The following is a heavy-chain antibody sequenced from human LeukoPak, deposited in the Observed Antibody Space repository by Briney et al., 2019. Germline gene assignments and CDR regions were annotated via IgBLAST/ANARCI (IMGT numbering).Heavy chain of an antibody. CDR2: ISAYNGNT. CDR1: GDTFNFYG. D-gene: IGHD3-10*01. CDR3: ARDDYGSGSFSPFLY. V-gene: IGHV1-18*01. J-gene: IGHJ1*01. Sequence: ASVKVSCKASGDTFNFYGISWVRQAPGQGLDWKGWISAYNGNTNYAQKVQGRVTMTTDTSTTTAYMELRSLRSDDTAVYFCARDDYGSGSFSPFLYWGQGTLVTVSS.